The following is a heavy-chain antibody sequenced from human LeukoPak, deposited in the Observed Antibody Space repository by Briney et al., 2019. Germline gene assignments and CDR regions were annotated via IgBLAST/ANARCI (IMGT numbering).Heavy chain of an antibody. J-gene: IGHJ3*02. D-gene: IGHD6-13*01. CDR2: ISYDGGNK. Sequence: PGGSLRLSCAASGFTFSSYGMHWVRQAPGKGLEWVAVISYDGGNKYYADSLKGRFTISRDNSKNTLYLQMNSLRAEDTAVYYCAKGVRGIAAVDDAFDIWGQGTMVTVSS. CDR3: AKGVRGIAAVDDAFDI. V-gene: IGHV3-30*18. CDR1: GFTFSSYG.